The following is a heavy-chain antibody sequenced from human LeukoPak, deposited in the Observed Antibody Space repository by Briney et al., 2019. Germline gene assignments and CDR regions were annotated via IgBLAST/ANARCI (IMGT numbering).Heavy chain of an antibody. CDR3: ARDQDPIVVVTAFDY. CDR1: GFTFSSYA. D-gene: IGHD2-21*02. J-gene: IGHJ4*02. V-gene: IGHV3-23*01. Sequence: GGSLRLACAASGFTFSSYAMSWVRQAPGKGLEWVSAISGSGGSTYYADSVKGRFTISRDNSKNTLYLQMNSLRAEDTAVYYCARDQDPIVVVTAFDYWGQGTLVTVSS. CDR2: ISGSGGST.